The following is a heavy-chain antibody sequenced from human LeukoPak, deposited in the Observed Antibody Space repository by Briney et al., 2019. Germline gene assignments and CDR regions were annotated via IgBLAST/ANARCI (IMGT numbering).Heavy chain of an antibody. CDR1: GFTFSSYA. CDR2: ISGSGGST. J-gene: IGHJ4*02. D-gene: IGHD2-2*02. Sequence: PGGSLRLSCAASGFTFSSYAMSWVRQAPGKGLEWVPAISGSGGSTYYADSVKGRFTISRDNSKNTLYLQMNSLRAEDTAVYYCAKAVVVVPAAIVSYFDYRGQGTLVTVSS. CDR3: AKAVVVVPAAIVSYFDY. V-gene: IGHV3-23*01.